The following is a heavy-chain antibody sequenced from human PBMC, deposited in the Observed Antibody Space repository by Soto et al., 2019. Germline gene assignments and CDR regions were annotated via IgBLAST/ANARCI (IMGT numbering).Heavy chain of an antibody. CDR3: ARRLYYDSSGFEGGGMDV. Sequence: PSETLSLTCTVSGGSIRSYYWGWIRQPPGKGLEWIGSIYYSGSTYYNPSLKSRVTISVDTSKNQFSLKLSSVTAADTAVYYCARRLYYDSSGFEGGGMDVWGQGTTVTVSS. J-gene: IGHJ6*02. CDR1: GGSIRSYY. CDR2: IYYSGST. D-gene: IGHD3-22*01. V-gene: IGHV4-39*01.